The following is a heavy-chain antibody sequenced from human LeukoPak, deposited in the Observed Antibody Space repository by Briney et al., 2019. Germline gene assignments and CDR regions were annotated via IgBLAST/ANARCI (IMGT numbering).Heavy chain of an antibody. V-gene: IGHV3-7*01. D-gene: IGHD6-13*01. CDR3: ASVKQRLVRLLGRDTTYNYYYYMDV. CDR1: GFMLCSYW. CDR2: IKQDRSEK. Sequence: QSGGSLRLSFSAHGFMLCSYWMSWVRQAPGKGVERVANIKQDRSEKSYVDSVRGRFTVSRANARNSLYLQMHSLSPEDTAVYYCASVKQRLVRLLGRDTTYNYYYYMDVWGKGTTVTVSS. J-gene: IGHJ6*03.